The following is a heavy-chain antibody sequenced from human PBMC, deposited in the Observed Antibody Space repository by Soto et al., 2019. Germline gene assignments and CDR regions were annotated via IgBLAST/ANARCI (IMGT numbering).Heavy chain of an antibody. CDR3: ARGGGVGVAGSAAFEM. Sequence: QLHLVQSGAVVKKPGASVTVSCSASGYPVTAYYMHWVRQAPRRGLGWMGGINPATGAANYTQTFQGRVTLARDTSTSTVLMELDGPTSEEAAVFYCARGGGVGVAGSAAFEMWGQGTLLTGSS. J-gene: IGHJ3*02. CDR1: GYPVTAYY. D-gene: IGHD6-19*01. CDR2: INPATGAA. V-gene: IGHV1-2*02.